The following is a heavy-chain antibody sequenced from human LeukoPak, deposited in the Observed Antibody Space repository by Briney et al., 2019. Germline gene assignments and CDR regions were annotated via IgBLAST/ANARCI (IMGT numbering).Heavy chain of an antibody. V-gene: IGHV3-23*01. J-gene: IGHJ3*02. CDR3: AKAPGIVGATSAFDI. D-gene: IGHD1-26*01. Sequence: GGSLRLSCAASGFTFSDYYMSWVRQAPGKGLEWVSAISGSGGSTYYADSVKGRFTISRDNSKNTLYLQMNSLRAEDTAVYYCAKAPGIVGATSAFDIWGQGTMVTVSS. CDR1: GFTFSDYY. CDR2: ISGSGGST.